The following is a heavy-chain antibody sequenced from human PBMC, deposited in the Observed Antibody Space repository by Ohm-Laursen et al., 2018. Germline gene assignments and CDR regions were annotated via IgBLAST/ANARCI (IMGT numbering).Heavy chain of an antibody. CDR2: ISSSGST. CDR1: GFTFSDYY. D-gene: IGHD3-16*01. J-gene: IGHJ4*02. Sequence: SLRLSCSAPGFTFSDYYMSWIRQAPGKGLEWVSYISSSGSTYYADSVKGRFTISRDNSKNTLYLQMNSLRAEDTAVYYCARGYGKLDYWGQGTLVTVSS. V-gene: IGHV3-11*01. CDR3: ARGYGKLDY.